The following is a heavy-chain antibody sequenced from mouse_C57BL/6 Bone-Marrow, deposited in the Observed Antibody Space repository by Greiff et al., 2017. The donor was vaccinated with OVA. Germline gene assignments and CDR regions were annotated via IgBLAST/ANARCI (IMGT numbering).Heavy chain of an antibody. D-gene: IGHD1-1*01. CDR3: ASYGSSLAWFAY. J-gene: IGHJ3*01. CDR2: IYPGSGST. CDR1: GYTFTSYW. Sequence: QVQLQQPGAELVKPGASVKMSCKASGYTFTSYWINWVKQRPGQGLEWIGEIYPGSGSTNYNEKFKGKATLTVDTSSSTAYMQLSSLTSEVSAVSVCASYGSSLAWFAYWGQGTLVTVSA. V-gene: IGHV1-55*01.